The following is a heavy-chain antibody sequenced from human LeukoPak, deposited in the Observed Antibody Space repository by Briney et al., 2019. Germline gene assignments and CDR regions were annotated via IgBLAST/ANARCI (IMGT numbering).Heavy chain of an antibody. D-gene: IGHD3-22*01. CDR3: AKGSSGYFYGTIDY. CDR2: ISWDGGNT. J-gene: IGHJ4*02. Sequence: PGGSLRLSCAASGFTFDDYTLHWVRHRPGKGLEWVSLISWDGGNTHYTDSVKGRFTISRDNRKNSLYLQLNSLRAEDTAFDFCAKGSSGYFYGTIDYWGQGTLVTVSS. CDR1: GFTFDDYT. V-gene: IGHV3-43*01.